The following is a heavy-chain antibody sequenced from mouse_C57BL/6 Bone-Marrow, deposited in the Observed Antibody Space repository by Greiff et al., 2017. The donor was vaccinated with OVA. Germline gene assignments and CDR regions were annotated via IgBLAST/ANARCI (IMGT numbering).Heavy chain of an antibody. CDR2: ISSGSSTI. D-gene: IGHD1-1*01. Sequence: EVKLVESGGGLVKPGGSLKLSCAASGFTFSDYGMHWVRQAPEKGLEWVAYISSGSSTIYYADTVKGRFTISRDNAKNTLFLQMTSLRSEDTAMYYCARRYYGSSRHWYFDVWGTGTTVTVSS. CDR3: ARRYYGSSRHWYFDV. CDR1: GFTFSDYG. J-gene: IGHJ1*03. V-gene: IGHV5-17*01.